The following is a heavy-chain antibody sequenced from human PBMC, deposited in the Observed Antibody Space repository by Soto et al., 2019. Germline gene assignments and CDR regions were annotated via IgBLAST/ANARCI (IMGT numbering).Heavy chain of an antibody. CDR3: ERHNGYDSSGYDYDY. CDR2: IIPIFGTA. V-gene: IGHV1-69*01. Sequence: QVQLVQSGAEVKKPGSSVEVSCKASGGTFSSSAISWVRHAHGQGLEWMGGIIPIFGTANYAHKFQGRVTITADESKSTAYMELSSIRSVDTDVYYCERHNGYDSSGYDYDYWSQGTLVTV. CDR1: GGTFSSSA. J-gene: IGHJ4*02. D-gene: IGHD3-22*01.